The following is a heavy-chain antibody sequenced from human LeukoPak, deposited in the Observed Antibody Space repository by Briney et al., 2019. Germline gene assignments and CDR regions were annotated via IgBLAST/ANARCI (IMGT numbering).Heavy chain of an antibody. CDR2: IIPIFGTA. D-gene: IGHD2-2*02. J-gene: IGHJ4*02. Sequence: GASVKVSCKSSGGTFSSYAISWVRQAPGQGLEWMGGIIPIFGTANYAQKFQGRVTITTDESTSTAYMELSSLRSEDTAVYYCARGDLSVVPAAISKCFDYRGQGTLVTVSS. V-gene: IGHV1-69*05. CDR1: GGTFSSYA. CDR3: ARGDLSVVPAAISKCFDY.